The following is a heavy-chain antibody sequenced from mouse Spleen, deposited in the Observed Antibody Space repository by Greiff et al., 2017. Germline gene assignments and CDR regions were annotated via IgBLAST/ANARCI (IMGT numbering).Heavy chain of an antibody. V-gene: IGHV5-16*01. Sequence: EVQLVESEGGLVQPGSSMKLSCTASGFTLSDYYMAWVRQVPEKGLEWVANINYDGSSTYYLDSLKSRFIISRDNAKNILYLQMSSLKSEDTATYYCARRSSGIYAMDYWGQGTSVTVSS. CDR3: ARRSSGIYAMDY. J-gene: IGHJ4*01. D-gene: IGHD3-1*01. CDR1: GFTLSDYY. CDR2: INYDGSST.